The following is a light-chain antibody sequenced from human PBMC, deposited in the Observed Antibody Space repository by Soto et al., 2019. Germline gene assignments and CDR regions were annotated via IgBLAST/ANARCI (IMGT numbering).Light chain of an antibody. CDR2: DTS. J-gene: IGKJ5*01. CDR3: QQRHNWPIT. CDR1: ETIRGL. V-gene: IGKV3-11*01. Sequence: DIVLTKSPATLTLSAGDSATLSCRASETIRGLFAWYQQRPGQPPRLLIYDTSNRATDIPARFSGSGSGTDFTLTISGLEPADLGVYYCQQRHNWPITFGQGTRLEIK.